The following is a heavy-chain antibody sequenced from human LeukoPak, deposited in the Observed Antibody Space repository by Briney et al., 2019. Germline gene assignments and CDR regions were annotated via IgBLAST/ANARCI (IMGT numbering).Heavy chain of an antibody. CDR2: IIPIFGTA. J-gene: IGHJ6*03. CDR3: ARNLPNHDIVVVPAASYYYMDV. Sequence: GASVKVSCKASGGTFSSYAISWVQQAPGQGLEWMGGIIPIFGTANYAQKFQGRVTITADESTSTAYMELSSLRSEDTAVYYCARNLPNHDIVVVPAASYYYMDVWGKGTTVTVSS. CDR1: GGTFSSYA. D-gene: IGHD2-2*01. V-gene: IGHV1-69*13.